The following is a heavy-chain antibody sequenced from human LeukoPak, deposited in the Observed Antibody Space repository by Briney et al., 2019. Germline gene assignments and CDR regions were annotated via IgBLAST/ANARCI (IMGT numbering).Heavy chain of an antibody. V-gene: IGHV3-48*03. CDR3: ARDKGDYSFDY. D-gene: IGHD2-21*02. CDR1: EFTFSSYE. J-gene: IGHJ4*02. CDR2: ISSRGGTI. Sequence: GGSLRLSCAASEFTFSSYEMNWVRQAPGKGLEWVSYISSRGGTIYYADSVKGRFTISRDNAKNSLYLQVNSLRAEDTAVYYCARDKGDYSFDYWGQGTLVTVSS.